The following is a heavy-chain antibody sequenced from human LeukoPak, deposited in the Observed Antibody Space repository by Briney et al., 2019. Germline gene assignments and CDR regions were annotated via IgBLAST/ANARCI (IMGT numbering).Heavy chain of an antibody. CDR2: ISWNSGYI. CDR1: GFTFDDHA. Sequence: GGSLRLSCTASGFTFDDHAMRWVRQVPGGGLQWVSVISWNSGYIDYVESVKGRFTISRDNPKNALYLQMNGLRPEDTAFYYCAKGYYDSSGYSSYYFHSWGQGTLVTVSS. J-gene: IGHJ4*02. CDR3: AKGYYDSSGYSSYYFHS. D-gene: IGHD3-22*01. V-gene: IGHV3-9*01.